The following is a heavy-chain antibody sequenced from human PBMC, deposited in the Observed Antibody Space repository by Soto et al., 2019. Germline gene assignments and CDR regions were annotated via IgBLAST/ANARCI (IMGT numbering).Heavy chain of an antibody. J-gene: IGHJ6*03. D-gene: IGHD4-17*01. Sequence: ASVKVSCKVSGYTLTELSMHWVRQAPGKGLEWMGGFDPEDGETIYAQKFQGRVTMTEDTSTDTAYMELSSLRSEDTAVYYCATAWNYGDYGSRVDYYYYMDVWGKGTTVTVSS. CDR2: FDPEDGET. CDR1: GYTLTELS. V-gene: IGHV1-24*01. CDR3: ATAWNYGDYGSRVDYYYYMDV.